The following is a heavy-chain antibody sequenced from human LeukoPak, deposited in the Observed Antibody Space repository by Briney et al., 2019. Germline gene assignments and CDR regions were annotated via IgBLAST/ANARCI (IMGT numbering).Heavy chain of an antibody. V-gene: IGHV3-20*04. Sequence: GGSLRLSCAASGFTFEDYGMSWVRQTPGKGLEWVSGINWNGGSTGYVDSVKGRFTISRDNGKNSLYLQMNSLGAEDTAFYYCARDRGGYYDNSGYYPDAFDIWGHGTMVTVSS. J-gene: IGHJ3*02. CDR1: GFTFEDYG. CDR2: INWNGGST. D-gene: IGHD3-22*01. CDR3: ARDRGGYYDNSGYYPDAFDI.